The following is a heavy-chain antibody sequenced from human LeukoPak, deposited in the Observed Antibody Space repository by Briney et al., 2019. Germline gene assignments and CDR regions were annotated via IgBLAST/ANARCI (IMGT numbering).Heavy chain of an antibody. J-gene: IGHJ3*02. CDR3: AKDIVVVAAASDAFNI. Sequence: GGSLRLSCAASGFTFSSYAMSWVRQAPGKGLEWVSAISGSGGSTYYADSVKGRFTISRDNSKNTLYLQMNSLRAEDTAVYYCAKDIVVVAAASDAFNIWGQGTMVTVSS. D-gene: IGHD2-2*01. CDR1: GFTFSSYA. CDR2: ISGSGGST. V-gene: IGHV3-23*01.